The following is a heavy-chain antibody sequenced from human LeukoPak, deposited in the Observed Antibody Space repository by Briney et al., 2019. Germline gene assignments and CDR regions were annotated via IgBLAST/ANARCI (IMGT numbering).Heavy chain of an antibody. CDR1: GFTFSSYE. CDR2: ISSSGSTI. D-gene: IGHD5-24*01. V-gene: IGHV3-48*03. J-gene: IGHJ6*03. CDR3: ARVAVEMATRTYYYYYMDV. Sequence: GGSLRLSCAASGFTFSSYEMNWVRQAPGKGLEWVSYISSSGSTIYYADPVKGRFTISRDNAKNSLYLQMNSLRAEDTAVYYCARVAVEMATRTYYYYYMDVWGKGTTVTVSS.